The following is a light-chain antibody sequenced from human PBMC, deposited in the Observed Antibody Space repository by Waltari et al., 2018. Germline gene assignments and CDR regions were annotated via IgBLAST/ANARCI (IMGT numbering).Light chain of an antibody. CDR1: QSVTSSY. Sequence: EVVLTQSPGTLSLSPGERATLSCRASQSVTSSYLAWYQQKSGQAPRLLIYASSSRATGIPDRFSGSGSGTDFTLTISRLEPEDFAVYYCQHYADSRITFGQGTRLEIK. V-gene: IGKV3-20*01. CDR3: QHYADSRIT. CDR2: ASS. J-gene: IGKJ5*01.